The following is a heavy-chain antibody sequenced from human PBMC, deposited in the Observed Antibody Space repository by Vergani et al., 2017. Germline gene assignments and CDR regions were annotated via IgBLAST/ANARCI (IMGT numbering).Heavy chain of an antibody. CDR3: ARSMSLTKLIPGDY. Sequence: QVQLVQSGAEVKKPGASVRVSCRASGNTFNGYNIHWVRQAPGQGLEWMGWINPKNGGTISSQKFQGRVSMTGDTSISTVYVELRGLKSDDTAVYYCARSMSLTKLIPGDYWGQGTLVAVSS. V-gene: IGHV1-2*02. J-gene: IGHJ4*02. D-gene: IGHD1-14*01. CDR1: GNTFNGYN. CDR2: INPKNGGT.